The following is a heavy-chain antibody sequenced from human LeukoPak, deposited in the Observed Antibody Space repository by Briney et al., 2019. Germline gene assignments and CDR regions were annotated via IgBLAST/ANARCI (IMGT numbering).Heavy chain of an antibody. V-gene: IGHV7-4-1*02. Sequence: ASVKVSCKPSGYTFSSYGISWVRQAPGQGLEWMGWINTNTGNPTYAQGFTGRFVFSLDTSVSTAYLQINSLKAEDTAVYYCASLDFWSEIPFDYWGQGTLVTVSS. J-gene: IGHJ4*02. CDR2: INTNTGNP. CDR1: GYTFSSYG. CDR3: ASLDFWSEIPFDY. D-gene: IGHD3-3*01.